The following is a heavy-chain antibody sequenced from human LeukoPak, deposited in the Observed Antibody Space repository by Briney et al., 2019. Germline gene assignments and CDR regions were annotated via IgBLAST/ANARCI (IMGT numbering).Heavy chain of an antibody. Sequence: WETLSLTCAVYGGSFSGYYWSWIRQPPGKGLEWIGDINHSGSTNYNPSLKSRVTTSVDTSKNPFSLKQSSVTAADTAVYYCARGRGTRKIYNWFDPSGQGTLVTVSS. CDR1: GGSFSGYY. V-gene: IGHV4-34*01. CDR2: INHSGST. CDR3: ARGRGTRKIYNWFDP. J-gene: IGHJ5*02. D-gene: IGHD2-2*01.